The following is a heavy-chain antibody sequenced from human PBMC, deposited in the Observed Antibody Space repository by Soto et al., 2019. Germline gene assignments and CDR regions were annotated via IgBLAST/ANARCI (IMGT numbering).Heavy chain of an antibody. J-gene: IGHJ4*02. CDR2: IDPSDSDT. D-gene: IGHD2-21*02. Sequence: GESLKISCKGSGSSFISYWINWARQMPGKGLEWMGRIDPSDSDTDYSPAFQGHVTISADRSITTAYLQWNSLKASDTAMYYCATGKVTGIEQWGQGTLVTVSS. CDR3: ATGKVTGIEQ. V-gene: IGHV5-10-1*01. CDR1: GSSFISYW.